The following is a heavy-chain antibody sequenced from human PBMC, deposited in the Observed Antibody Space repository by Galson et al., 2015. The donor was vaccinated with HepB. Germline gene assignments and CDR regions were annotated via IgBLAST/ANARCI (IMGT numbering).Heavy chain of an antibody. V-gene: IGHV1-58*02. Sequence: SVKVSCKASGFTFTSSAMQWVRQARGQRLEWIGWIVVGSGNTNYAQKFQERVTITRDMSTSTAYMELSSLRSEDTAVYYCAATPYPGSSWLDYWGQGTLVTVSS. J-gene: IGHJ4*02. CDR3: AATPYPGSSWLDY. CDR2: IVVGSGNT. CDR1: GFTFTSSA. D-gene: IGHD6-13*01.